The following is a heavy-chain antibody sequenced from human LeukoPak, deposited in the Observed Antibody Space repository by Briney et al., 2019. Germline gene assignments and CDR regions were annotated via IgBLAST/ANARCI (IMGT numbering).Heavy chain of an antibody. J-gene: IGHJ4*02. CDR2: IYPGDSDT. CDR1: GFTSYW. CDR3: ARSHGDGYSLGY. D-gene: IGHD5-24*01. Sequence: GESLKISCQGSGFTSYWIGWVRQMPGKGLEWIGIIYPGDSDTKYSPSFQGQVTMSVDKSISTAYLQWSSLKASDTAMYYCARSHGDGYSLGYWGQGTLVTVSS. V-gene: IGHV5-51*01.